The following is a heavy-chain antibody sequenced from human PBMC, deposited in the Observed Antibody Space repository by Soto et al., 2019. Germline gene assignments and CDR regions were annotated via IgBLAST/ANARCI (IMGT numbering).Heavy chain of an antibody. CDR3: ARELSYSLMVYAIGLSSYYYGMDV. V-gene: IGHV3-33*01. D-gene: IGHD2-8*01. J-gene: IGHJ6*02. Sequence: QVQLVESGGGVVQPGRSLRLSCAASGFTFSSYGMHWVRQAPGKGLEWVAVIWYDGSNKDYADSVKGRFTISRDNSKNTLYLQMNSLRAEDTAVYYCARELSYSLMVYAIGLSSYYYGMDVWGQGTTVTVSS. CDR1: GFTFSSYG. CDR2: IWYDGSNK.